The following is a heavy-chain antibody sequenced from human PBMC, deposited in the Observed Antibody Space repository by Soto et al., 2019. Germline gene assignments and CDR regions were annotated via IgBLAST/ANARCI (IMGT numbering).Heavy chain of an antibody. Sequence: GGSLRLSCAASGFTFSSYGVHWVRQAPGKGLEWVAVISYDGSNKHYADSVKGRFTISRDNSKNTLDLQMNSLRAEDTAVYYCAKHTYYYDRSGYYTYDYWGQGTQVTVSS. CDR3: AKHTYYYDRSGYYTYDY. D-gene: IGHD3-22*01. CDR2: ISYDGSNK. V-gene: IGHV3-30*18. J-gene: IGHJ4*02. CDR1: GFTFSSYG.